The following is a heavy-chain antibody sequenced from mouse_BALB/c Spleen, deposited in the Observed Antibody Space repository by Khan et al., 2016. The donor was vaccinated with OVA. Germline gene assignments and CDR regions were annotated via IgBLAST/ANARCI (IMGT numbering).Heavy chain of an antibody. D-gene: IGHD2-1*01. V-gene: IGHV5-6-4*01. CDR1: GFSFTSYT. CDR3: TRDGNYAHWYFDV. CDR2: ISSGSTYT. J-gene: IGHJ1*01. Sequence: EVELVESGGGLVRPGGSLKLSCAASGFSFTSYTMSWVRQTPEKRLEWVATISSGSTYTYYPDSVKGRFTISRDNAKNILYPQMRSLKSEDTAMYYCTRDGNYAHWYFDVWGAGTTVTVAS.